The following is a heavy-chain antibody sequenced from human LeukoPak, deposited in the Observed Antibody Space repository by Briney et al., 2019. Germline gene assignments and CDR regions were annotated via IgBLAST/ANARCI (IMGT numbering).Heavy chain of an antibody. CDR2: ISGSGGST. CDR3: AKDEYYYDSSGYILDY. Sequence: GGSLRLSCAASGFTFSSYAMSWVRQAPGKGLEWVSVISGSGGSTYYADSVKGRFTISRDNSKNTLYLQMNSLRAEDTAVYYCAKDEYYYDSSGYILDYWGQGTLVTVSS. V-gene: IGHV3-23*01. J-gene: IGHJ4*02. D-gene: IGHD3-22*01. CDR1: GFTFSSYA.